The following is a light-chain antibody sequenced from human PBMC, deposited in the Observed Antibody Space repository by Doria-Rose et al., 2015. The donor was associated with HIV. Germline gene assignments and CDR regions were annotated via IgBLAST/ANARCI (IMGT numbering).Light chain of an antibody. CDR3: HQYGTSWT. CDR2: DGS. J-gene: IGKJ1*01. V-gene: IGKV3-20*01. Sequence: DIVMTQTPGTLSLSPGERATLSCRASQSISSTYLAWYQQKPGQAPSLLIYDGSTRATGIPDRFSDSGSATDFTLTINRLEPEDFALYYCHQYGTSWTFGQGTKVEI. CDR1: QSISSTY.